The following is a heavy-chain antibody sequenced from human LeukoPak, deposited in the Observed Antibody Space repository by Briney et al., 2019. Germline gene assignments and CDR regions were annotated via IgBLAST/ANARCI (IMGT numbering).Heavy chain of an antibody. D-gene: IGHD1-26*01. Sequence: GSLRLSCAASGFTFSSYWMSWVRQAPGKGLEWVANIKQDGSEKYYVDSVKGRFTISRDNAKNSLYLQMNSLRAEDTAVYYCARDRLIVGATGWFDPWGQGTLVTVSS. CDR1: GFTFSSYW. CDR3: ARDRLIVGATGWFDP. J-gene: IGHJ5*02. CDR2: IKQDGSEK. V-gene: IGHV3-7*01.